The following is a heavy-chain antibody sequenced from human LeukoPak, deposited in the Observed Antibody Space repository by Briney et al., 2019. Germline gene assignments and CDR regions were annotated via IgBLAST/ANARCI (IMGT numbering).Heavy chain of an antibody. Sequence: SETLSLTCTVSGGSISSSSYYWGWIRQPPGKGLEWIGDIYYSGSTYYNPSLKSRVTISIDTSENQFSLKLNSVTAADTAVYYCARAVSSRPHERFDYWGQGTLVTVSS. CDR1: GGSISSSSYY. CDR3: ARAVSSRPHERFDY. D-gene: IGHD6-13*01. CDR2: IYYSGST. J-gene: IGHJ4*02. V-gene: IGHV4-39*07.